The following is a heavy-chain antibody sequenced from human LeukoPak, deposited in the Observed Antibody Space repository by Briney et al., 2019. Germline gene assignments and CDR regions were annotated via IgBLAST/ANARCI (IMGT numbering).Heavy chain of an antibody. CDR3: ARHNVAATLFDY. D-gene: IGHD2-15*01. CDR1: GGSFSGYY. J-gene: IGHJ4*02. CDR2: MYYSGTT. Sequence: TETLSLICAVYGGSFSGYYWSWIRQPPGKGLEWIGSMYYSGTTYYNPSLKSRVTIFVDTSKNQFSLKLSSVTAADTAVYYCARHNVAATLFDYWGQGTLVTVSS. V-gene: IGHV4-34*01.